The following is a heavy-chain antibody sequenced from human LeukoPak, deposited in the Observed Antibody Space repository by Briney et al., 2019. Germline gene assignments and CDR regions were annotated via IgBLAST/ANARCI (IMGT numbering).Heavy chain of an antibody. J-gene: IGHJ5*02. Sequence: ASVKVSCKASGYTFTGYYIHWVRQAPGQGLEWMGWINPNSGGTNYAQKFQGRVTMTRDTSISTAYMELSRLRSDDTAVYYCARDSGTSGEVKFDPWGQGALVTVSS. V-gene: IGHV1-2*02. D-gene: IGHD3-10*01. CDR1: GYTFTGYY. CDR2: INPNSGGT. CDR3: ARDSGTSGEVKFDP.